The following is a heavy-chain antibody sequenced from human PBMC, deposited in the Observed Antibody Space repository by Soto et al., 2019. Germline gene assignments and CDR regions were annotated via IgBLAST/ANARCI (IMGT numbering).Heavy chain of an antibody. Sequence: SVKVSCKASGGTFSSYAISWVRQAPGQGLEWMGGIIPIFGTANYAQKFQGRVTITADESTSTAYMELSSLRSEDTAVYCCARPAMGSCSGGSCYPSLDSWGQGPLVPAS. CDR2: IIPIFGTA. V-gene: IGHV1-69*13. CDR3: ARPAMGSCSGGSCYPSLDS. D-gene: IGHD2-15*01. J-gene: IGHJ4*02. CDR1: GGTFSSYA.